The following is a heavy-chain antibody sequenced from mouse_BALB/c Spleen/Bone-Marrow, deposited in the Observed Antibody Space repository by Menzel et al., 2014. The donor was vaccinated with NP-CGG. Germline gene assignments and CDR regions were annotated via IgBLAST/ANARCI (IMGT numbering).Heavy chain of an antibody. J-gene: IGHJ3*01. CDR3: KRSLGRFAY. CDR2: ISPGDGVI. CDR1: GYTFTDHA. D-gene: IGHD4-1*01. V-gene: IGHV1S53*02. Sequence: VQLQQSDAELVKPGASVKISCKASGYTFTDHAIHWVKQKPEQGLEWIGYISPGDGVIKYNEKFKGKAILTADKSSSTAYMQYNSLTSEDSAVYFCKRSLGRFAYWGQGTLVTVSA.